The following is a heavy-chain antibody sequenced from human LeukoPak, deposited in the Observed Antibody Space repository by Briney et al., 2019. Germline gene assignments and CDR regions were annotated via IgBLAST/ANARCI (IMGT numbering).Heavy chain of an antibody. CDR2: ISHDGGNE. J-gene: IGHJ4*02. D-gene: IGHD3-22*01. V-gene: IGHV3-30-3*01. Sequence: PGGSLRLSCAASGFIFSKYGMHWARQAPCKGLEWVAVISHDGGNEYYEDSVKGRFTISRDNSKNTLFLQMNSLRAEDTAVCYCARDYYDSSGYFGGAYWGQGTLVTVSS. CDR3: ARDYYDSSGYFGGAY. CDR1: GFIFSKYG.